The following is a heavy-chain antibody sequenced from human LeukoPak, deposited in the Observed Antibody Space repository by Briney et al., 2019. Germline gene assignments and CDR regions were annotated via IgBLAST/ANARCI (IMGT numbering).Heavy chain of an antibody. CDR3: ARGHTISYDFWSGYRLGSHDY. V-gene: IGHV4-34*01. CDR2: INHSGST. CDR1: GGSFSGYY. J-gene: IGHJ4*02. Sequence: PSETLSLTCAVYGGSFSGYYWSWIRQPPGKGLEWIGEINHSGSTNYNPSLKSRVTISVDTSKNQFSLKLSSVTAADTAVYYCARGHTISYDFWSGYRLGSHDYWGQGTLVTVSS. D-gene: IGHD3-3*01.